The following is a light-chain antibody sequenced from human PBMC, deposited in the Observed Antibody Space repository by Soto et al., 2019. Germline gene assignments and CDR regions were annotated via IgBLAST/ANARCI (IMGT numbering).Light chain of an antibody. CDR1: QSVSSN. CDR3: QQSWT. CDR2: GAS. V-gene: IGKV3-15*01. J-gene: IGKJ1*01. Sequence: EIVMTQSPATLSVSLGERATLSCRASQSVSSNLAWYQQKPGQAPRLLIYGASTRATGIPARFSGSGSGTEFTLTISSLQSEDFAVYYCQQSWTFGQGTKVEIK.